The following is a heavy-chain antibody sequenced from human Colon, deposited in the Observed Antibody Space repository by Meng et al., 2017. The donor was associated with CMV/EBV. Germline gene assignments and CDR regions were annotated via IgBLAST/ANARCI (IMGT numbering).Heavy chain of an antibody. J-gene: IGHJ6*02. D-gene: IGHD3-10*01. CDR1: GYTFNKHG. CDR3: ARSGGNYYGMDV. Sequence: KVSCKASGYTFNKHGINWVRQRPGKGLEWMGIIHPADSDTRYSPSFEGQVTISADKSINTAYVQWRSLNASDSAMYYCARSGGNYYGMDVWGQGTTVTVSS. V-gene: IGHV5-51*01. CDR2: IHPADSDT.